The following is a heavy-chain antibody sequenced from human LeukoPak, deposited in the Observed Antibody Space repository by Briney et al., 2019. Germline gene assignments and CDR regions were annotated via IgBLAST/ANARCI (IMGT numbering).Heavy chain of an antibody. D-gene: IGHD6-6*01. CDR2: INHSGST. Sequence: SETLSLTCAVYGGSFSGYYWSWIRQPPRKGLEWIGEINHSGSTNYNPSLKSRVTISVDTSKNQFSLKLSSVTAADTAVYYCARGPARPHAVGNWFDPWGQGTLVTVSS. CDR3: ARGPARPHAVGNWFDP. V-gene: IGHV4-34*01. CDR1: GGSFSGYY. J-gene: IGHJ5*02.